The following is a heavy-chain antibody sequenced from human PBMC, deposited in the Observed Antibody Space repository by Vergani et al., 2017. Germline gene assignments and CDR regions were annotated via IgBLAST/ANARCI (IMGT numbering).Heavy chain of an antibody. J-gene: IGHJ4*02. V-gene: IGHV5-51*01. Sequence: EVELVQSGPEMRKPGESLKISCKGSEYSFGNYWIGWVRQMPGKGLEWMGIIYPADSDTRYRPSFQGQVTISADKSISTAFLQWDSLKASDTALYYCARQTTYTDSWGQGTLVTVSS. CDR1: EYSFGNYW. D-gene: IGHD1-1*01. CDR2: IYPADSDT. CDR3: ARQTTYTDS.